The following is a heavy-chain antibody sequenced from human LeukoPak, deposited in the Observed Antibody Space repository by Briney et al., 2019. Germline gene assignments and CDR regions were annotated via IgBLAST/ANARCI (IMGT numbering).Heavy chain of an antibody. D-gene: IGHD3-10*01. V-gene: IGHV1-2*02. Sequence: ASVTVSFKASGYTFTDSCMHWVRQAPGQGLEWMGWINPKTGGTNYAQRFQGRVTMTRDTSIRTAYMELNSLRSDDTAVYYCARDGRLTIFVRGIITEGSPPKNWGQGTLVTVSS. CDR2: INPKTGGT. CDR1: GYTFTDSC. J-gene: IGHJ4*02. CDR3: ARDGRLTIFVRGIITEGSPPKN.